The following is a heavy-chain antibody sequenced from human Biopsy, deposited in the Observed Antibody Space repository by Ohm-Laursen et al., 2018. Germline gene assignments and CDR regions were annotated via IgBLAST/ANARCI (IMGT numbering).Heavy chain of an antibody. CDR3: AKQEGVAYGDIDY. J-gene: IGHJ4*02. V-gene: IGHV3-30*18. Sequence: PRLSCAASGFTLTDSGMHWVRQAPGKGLEWVALISYDGSYKNYGDSVKGRFTISRDNSKNTLYLQMNSLRPEDTAVYYCAKQEGVAYGDIDYWGQGTLVTVSS. D-gene: IGHD3-10*01. CDR2: ISYDGSYK. CDR1: GFTLTDSG.